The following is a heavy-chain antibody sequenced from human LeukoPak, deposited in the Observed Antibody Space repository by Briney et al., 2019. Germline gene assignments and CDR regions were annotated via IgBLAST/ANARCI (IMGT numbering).Heavy chain of an antibody. D-gene: IGHD6-13*01. CDR1: GGTFSSYA. CDR3: ARDLARRTAAAALRGRFDP. J-gene: IGHJ5*02. Sequence: SVKVSCKASGGTFSSYAISWVRQAPGQGLEWMGGIIPVFGTANYAQKFQGRVTITTDESTSTAYMELSSLRSEDTAVYYCARDLARRTAAAALRGRFDPWGQGTLVTVSS. CDR2: IIPVFGTA. V-gene: IGHV1-69*05.